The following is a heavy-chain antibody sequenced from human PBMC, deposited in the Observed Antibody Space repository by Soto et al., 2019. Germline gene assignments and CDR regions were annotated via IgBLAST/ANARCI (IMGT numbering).Heavy chain of an antibody. CDR3: ARGAVSGRVFGMNNWADP. CDR2: ISGYSGNT. J-gene: IGHJ5*02. D-gene: IGHD3-3*01. Sequence: ASVKVSCKASGYTFTEYGINWVRQAPGQGPEWMGWISGYSGNTSYAQNFQDRVTMTTDTSTATAYMELRSLRSDDTAVYYCARGAVSGRVFGMNNWADPWGQGTLVTVSS. CDR1: GYTFTEYG. V-gene: IGHV1-18*01.